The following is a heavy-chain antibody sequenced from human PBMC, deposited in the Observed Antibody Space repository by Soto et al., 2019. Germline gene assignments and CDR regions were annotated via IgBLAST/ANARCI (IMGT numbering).Heavy chain of an antibody. J-gene: IGHJ2*01. CDR1: GFTFDDYA. Sequence: EVQLVESGGGLVQPGRSLRLSCAASGFTFDDYAMHWVRQAPGKGLEWVSGISCNSGSIGYADSVKGRFTISRDNDKNSLYLQMNSLRDEDPALYYCAKDIRRWSIADVFWYFDLLGRGTLVTGSS. D-gene: IGHD6-6*01. CDR3: AKDIRRWSIADVFWYFDL. V-gene: IGHV3-9*01. CDR2: ISCNSGSI.